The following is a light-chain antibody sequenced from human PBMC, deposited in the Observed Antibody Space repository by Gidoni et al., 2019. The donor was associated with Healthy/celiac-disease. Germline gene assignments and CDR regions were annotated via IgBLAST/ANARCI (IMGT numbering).Light chain of an antibody. Sequence: QLVLTHSPSASASLGASVKLTCTLSSGHSSYAIAWHQQQPEKGPRYLMKLNSDGSHSKGDGIPDRFSGSSSGAERYLTISSLQSEDEADYYGQTWGTGSVVFGGGTKLTVL. J-gene: IGLJ2*01. CDR1: SGHSSYA. CDR2: LNSDGSH. CDR3: QTWGTGSVV. V-gene: IGLV4-69*01.